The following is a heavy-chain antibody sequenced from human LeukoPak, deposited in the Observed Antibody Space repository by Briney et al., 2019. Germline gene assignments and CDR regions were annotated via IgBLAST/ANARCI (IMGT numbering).Heavy chain of an antibody. D-gene: IGHD3-22*01. J-gene: IGHJ4*02. CDR2: IYYSGST. V-gene: IGHV4-59*01. CDR3: AREMIASGYFDY. CDR1: GDSISSYY. Sequence: SETLSLTCTVSGDSISSYYWSWIRQPPGKGLEWIGYIYYSGSTNYNPSLKSRVTISVDTSKKQFSLKLSSVTAADTAVYYSAREMIASGYFDYWGQGTLVTVSS.